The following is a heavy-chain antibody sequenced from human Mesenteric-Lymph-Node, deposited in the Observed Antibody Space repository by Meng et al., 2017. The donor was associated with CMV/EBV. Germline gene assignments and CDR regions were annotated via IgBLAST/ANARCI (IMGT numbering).Heavy chain of an antibody. CDR1: GFTFSSYA. D-gene: IGHD3-3*01. V-gene: IGHV3-15*01. CDR3: TTGEDFWSGYPFDY. J-gene: IGHJ4*02. Sequence: GESLKISCAASGFTFSSYAMHWVRQAPERGLEWVGRIRSKADGGTADYAAPVNGRFTISRDDSKNTLYLQMNGLKTEDTAVYYCTTGEDFWSGYPFDYWGQGTLVTVSS. CDR2: IRSKADGGTA.